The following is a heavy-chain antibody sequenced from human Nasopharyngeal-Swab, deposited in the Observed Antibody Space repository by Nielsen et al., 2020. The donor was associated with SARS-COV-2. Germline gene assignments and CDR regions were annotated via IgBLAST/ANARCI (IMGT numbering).Heavy chain of an antibody. Sequence: ASVKVSCKASGYTFTSYAMNWVRQAPGQGLEWMGWINTNTGNPTYAQGFTGRFVFSLDTSVSTAYLQISCLKAEDTAVYYCARDNRITIFGVVIIEDAFDIWGQGTMVTVSS. V-gene: IGHV7-4-1*02. D-gene: IGHD3-3*01. J-gene: IGHJ3*02. CDR1: GYTFTSYA. CDR3: ARDNRITIFGVVIIEDAFDI. CDR2: INTNTGNP.